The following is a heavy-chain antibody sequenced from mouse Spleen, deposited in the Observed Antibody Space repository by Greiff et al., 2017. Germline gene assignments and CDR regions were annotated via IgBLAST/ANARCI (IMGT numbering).Heavy chain of an antibody. CDR3: AREDTTATAY. Sequence: QVQLQQPGAELVKPGASVKLSCTASGYTFTSYWMHWVKQRPGQGLEWIGEINPSNGRTNYNEKFKSKATLTVDKSSSTAYMQLSSLTSEDSAVYYCAREDTTATAYWGQGTLVTVSA. D-gene: IGHD1-2*01. CDR2: INPSNGRT. J-gene: IGHJ3*01. V-gene: IGHV1S81*02. CDR1: GYTFTSYW.